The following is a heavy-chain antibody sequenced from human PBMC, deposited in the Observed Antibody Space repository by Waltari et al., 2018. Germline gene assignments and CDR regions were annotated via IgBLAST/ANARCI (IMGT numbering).Heavy chain of an antibody. CDR2: IKPDGSEK. V-gene: IGHV3-7*01. Sequence: EVQVVESGGGLVQPGGSLRLSCVASGFTFSNYWMSWVRQAPGKGLEGVANIKPDGSEKNHVDSVKGRFTISRDNAKNSLYLQMNSLRAEDTAVYYCVQGGFYYADWGQGTLVTVSS. CDR1: GFTFSNYW. D-gene: IGHD3-10*01. CDR3: VQGGFYYAD. J-gene: IGHJ4*02.